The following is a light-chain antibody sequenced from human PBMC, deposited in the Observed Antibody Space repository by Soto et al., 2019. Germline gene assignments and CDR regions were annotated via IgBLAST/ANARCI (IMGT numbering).Light chain of an antibody. J-gene: IGKJ1*01. CDR3: QKYDSAPRT. V-gene: IGKV1-27*01. Sequence: DIEMTQSPSSLSASIGDRVTITCRESQVIFNYLAWFQQKPGRAPQLLIYDASSLRAGVPSRFSGSRYGTEFTLTISSLQPEDVATYYCQKYDSAPRTFGQGTKVEL. CDR1: QVIFNY. CDR2: DAS.